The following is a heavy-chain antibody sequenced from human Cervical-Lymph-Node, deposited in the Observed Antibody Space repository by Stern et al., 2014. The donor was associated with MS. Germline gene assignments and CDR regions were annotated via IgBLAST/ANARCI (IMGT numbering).Heavy chain of an antibody. J-gene: IGHJ6*02. V-gene: IGHV3-9*01. CDR2: ISWNSGSI. D-gene: IGHD2-2*01. CDR1: GFTFDDYS. CDR3: AKGPVVDYGMDV. Sequence: VQLVESGGGLVQPGRSLRLSCAASGFTFDDYSMHWVRQAPGKCLAWVSGISWNSGSIGYADSVKGRFTISRYNAKNSLYLQMNSLRAEDTALYYCAKGPVVDYGMDVWGQGTTVTVSS.